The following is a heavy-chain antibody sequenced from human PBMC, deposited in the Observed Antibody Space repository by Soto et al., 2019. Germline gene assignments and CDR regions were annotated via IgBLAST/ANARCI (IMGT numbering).Heavy chain of an antibody. CDR1: GYTFTSYA. CDR3: ARNKYCNNGVCPDPKRDAFDI. D-gene: IGHD2-8*01. V-gene: IGHV1-3*01. CDR2: INAGNGNT. Sequence: ASGKVSCKASGYTFTSYAMHWVRQAPGQRLEWMGWINAGNGNTKYSQKFQGRVTITRDTSASTAYMELSSLRSEDTAVYYCARNKYCNNGVCPDPKRDAFDIWGQGTMVTVSS. J-gene: IGHJ3*02.